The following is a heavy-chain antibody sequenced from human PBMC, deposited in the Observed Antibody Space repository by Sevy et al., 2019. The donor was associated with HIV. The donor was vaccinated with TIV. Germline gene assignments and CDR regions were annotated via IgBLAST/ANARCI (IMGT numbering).Heavy chain of an antibody. V-gene: IGHV3-23*01. D-gene: IGHD3-22*01. Sequence: GWSLRLSCVASGFTFNTHVMNWVRQAPGKGLEWVSSISGFGNTYYVDSVRGRFTISRDNAKNTLYLQMNSLRADDTAVYYCAKVLNPALESMMEVTVRSLKGFDVWGQGTMVTVSS. CDR3: AKVLNPALESMMEVTVRSLKGFDV. CDR2: ISGFGNT. CDR1: GFTFNTHV. J-gene: IGHJ3*01.